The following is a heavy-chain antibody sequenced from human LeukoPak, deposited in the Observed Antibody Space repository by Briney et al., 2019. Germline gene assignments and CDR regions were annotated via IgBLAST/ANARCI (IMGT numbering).Heavy chain of an antibody. D-gene: IGHD2-15*01. V-gene: IGHV3-30*19. CDR1: GFMFSDYG. CDR3: ARPIPLGYCSGGSCPSYYYYYYGMDV. J-gene: IGHJ6*02. CDR2: ISYDGSNK. Sequence: GGSLRLSCAASGFMFSDYGMHWVRQAPGKGLEWVAVISYDGSNKYYADSVKGRFTISRDNSKNTLYLQMNSLRAEGTAVYYCARPIPLGYCSGGSCPSYYYYYYGMDVWGQGTTVTVS.